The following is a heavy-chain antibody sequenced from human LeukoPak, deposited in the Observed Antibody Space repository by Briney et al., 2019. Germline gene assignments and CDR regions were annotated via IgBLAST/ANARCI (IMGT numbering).Heavy chain of an antibody. CDR2: ISSSGSTI. J-gene: IGHJ5*02. V-gene: IGHV3-48*03. CDR3: AREPPPYYYDSSGYYPMSS. D-gene: IGHD3-22*01. Sequence: GGSLRLSCAASGFTFSSYDMNWVRQAPGKGLEWVSYISSSGSTIYYADSVKGRFTISRDNAKNSLYLQMNSLRAEDTAVYYCAREPPPYYYDSSGYYPMSSWGQGTLVTVSS. CDR1: GFTFSSYD.